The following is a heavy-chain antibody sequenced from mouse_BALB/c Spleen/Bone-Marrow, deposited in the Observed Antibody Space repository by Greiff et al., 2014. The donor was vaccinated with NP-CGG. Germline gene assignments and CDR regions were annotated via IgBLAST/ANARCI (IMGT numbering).Heavy chain of an antibody. CDR3: ARITTATGAMDY. D-gene: IGHD1-2*01. CDR1: GFSLTNYG. CDR2: IWADGST. J-gene: IGHJ4*01. V-gene: IGHV2-9*02. Sequence: VQVVESGPGLVAPSQSLSITCTVSGFSLTNYGVHWVRQPPGKGLEWLGVIWADGSTNYNSAHMSRLSISKDNSKSQVFFKMNCLQTDDTAMYYCARITTATGAMDYWGQGTSVAVSS.